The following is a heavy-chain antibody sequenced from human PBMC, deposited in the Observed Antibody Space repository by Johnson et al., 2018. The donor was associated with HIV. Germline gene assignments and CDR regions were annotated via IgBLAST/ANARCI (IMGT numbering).Heavy chain of an antibody. D-gene: IGHD6-19*01. CDR1: GFTFSSYG. CDR3: ARYSSGWQGLDAFDI. V-gene: IGHV3-30*03. Sequence: QMQLVESGGGVVQPGRSLRLSCAASGFTFSSYGMHWVRQAPGKGLECVAVISYDGSNKYYADSVKGRFTISRDNSKNTLYLQMNSLRAEDTAVYYCARYSSGWQGLDAFDIWGQGTMVTVSS. CDR2: ISYDGSNK. J-gene: IGHJ3*02.